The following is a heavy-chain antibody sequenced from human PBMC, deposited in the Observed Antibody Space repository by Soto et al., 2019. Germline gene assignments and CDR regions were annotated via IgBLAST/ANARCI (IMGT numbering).Heavy chain of an antibody. J-gene: IGHJ6*02. V-gene: IGHV1-69*13. CDR3: ARGGCSGGSCYSGGYYYYGMDV. Sequence: AASVKVSCKASGGTFSSYAISWVRQAPGQGLEWMGGIIPIFGTANYAQKFQGRVTITADESTSTAYMELSSLRSEDTAVYYCARGGCSGGSCYSGGYYYYGMDVWGQGTTVTVSS. CDR1: GGTFSSYA. D-gene: IGHD2-15*01. CDR2: IIPIFGTA.